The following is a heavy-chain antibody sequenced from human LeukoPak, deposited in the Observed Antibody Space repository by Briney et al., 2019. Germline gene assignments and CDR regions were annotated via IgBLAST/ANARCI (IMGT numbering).Heavy chain of an antibody. J-gene: IGHJ3*02. Sequence: SETLSLTCTVSGGSISSSSYYWGWIRQPPGKGLEWIGYIFYSGSTNYNPSLKSRVTISVDTSKNQFSLKLSSVTAADTAVYYCARENDYVWGSYRLGAFDIWGQGTMVTVSS. CDR3: ARENDYVWGSYRLGAFDI. D-gene: IGHD3-16*02. CDR1: GGSISSSSYY. CDR2: IFYSGST. V-gene: IGHV4-61*01.